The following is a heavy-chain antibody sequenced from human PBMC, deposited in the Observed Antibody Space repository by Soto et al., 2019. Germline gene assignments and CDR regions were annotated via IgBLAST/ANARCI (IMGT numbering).Heavy chain of an antibody. CDR3: ARGQSGSYSFDY. CDR2: ISYDGSNK. CDR1: GFTFSSYA. J-gene: IGHJ4*02. V-gene: IGHV3-30-3*01. Sequence: GGSLRLSCAASGFTFSSYAMHWVRQAPGKGLEWVAVISYDGSNKYYADSLKGRFTISRDNAKNTVFLQVNSLRAEDTAVYYCARGQSGSYSFDYWGQGTLVTVSS. D-gene: IGHD3-10*01.